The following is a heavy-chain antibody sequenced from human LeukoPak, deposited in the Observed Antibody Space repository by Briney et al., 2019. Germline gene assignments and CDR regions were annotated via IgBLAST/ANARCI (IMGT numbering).Heavy chain of an antibody. Sequence: PSETLSFTCTVSGGSISSGGYYWSWIRQPPGKGLEWIGEINHSGSTNYNPSLKSRVTISVDTSKNQFSLKLSSVTAADTAVYYCARDRITMVRGVIILNTRRGYDYWGQGTLVTVSS. CDR1: GGSISSGGYY. CDR3: ARDRITMVRGVIILNTRRGYDY. D-gene: IGHD3-10*01. V-gene: IGHV4-39*07. CDR2: INHSGST. J-gene: IGHJ4*02.